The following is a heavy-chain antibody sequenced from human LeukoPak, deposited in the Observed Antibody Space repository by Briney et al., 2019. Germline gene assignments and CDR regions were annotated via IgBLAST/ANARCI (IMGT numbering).Heavy chain of an antibody. CDR2: IYYSGST. Sequence: SETLSLTCTVSGGSISSSSYYWGWIRQPPGKGLEWIGSIYYSGSTYYNPSLKSRVTISVDTSKNQFSLKLSSVTAADTAVYYCARTPAGYCSGGSCFVWGQGTMVTVSS. D-gene: IGHD2-15*01. CDR3: ARTPAGYCSGGSCFV. V-gene: IGHV4-39*07. CDR1: GGSISSSSYY. J-gene: IGHJ3*01.